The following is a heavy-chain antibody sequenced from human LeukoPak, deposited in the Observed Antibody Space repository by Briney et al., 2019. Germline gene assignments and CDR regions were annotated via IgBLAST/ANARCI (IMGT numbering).Heavy chain of an antibody. V-gene: IGHV4-61*02. CDR2: IYTSGST. CDR3: ARDNAFWSGIPTFDY. D-gene: IGHD3-3*01. J-gene: IGHJ4*02. Sequence: SETPSLTCTVSGGSISSGSYYWSWIRQPAGKGLEWIGRIYTSGSTNYNPSLKSRVTISVDTSKNQFSLKLSSVTAADTAVYYCARDNAFWSGIPTFDYWGQGTLVTVSS. CDR1: GGSISSGSYY.